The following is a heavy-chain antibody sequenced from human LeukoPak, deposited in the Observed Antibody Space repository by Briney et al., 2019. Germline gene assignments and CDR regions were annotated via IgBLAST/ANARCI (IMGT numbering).Heavy chain of an antibody. D-gene: IGHD3-22*01. CDR2: IIPIFGTA. Sequence: SVKVSCKASGGTFSSYAISWVRQAPGQGLEWMGGIIPIFGTANYAQKFQGRVTMTRNTSISTAYMELSSLRSEDTAVYYCATTRGGDYYYDSSGYWSYGYWGQGTLVTVSS. CDR1: GGTFSSYA. CDR3: ATTRGGDYYYDSSGYWSYGY. J-gene: IGHJ4*02. V-gene: IGHV1-69*05.